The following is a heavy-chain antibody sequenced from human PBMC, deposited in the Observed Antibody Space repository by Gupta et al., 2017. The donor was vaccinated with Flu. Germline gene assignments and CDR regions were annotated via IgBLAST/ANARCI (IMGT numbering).Heavy chain of an antibody. D-gene: IGHD6-6*01. CDR3: ARGAPARGVHY. CDR1: GFTFNDFY. Sequence: QVQLVESGGALVKPGGSLRLSCEASGFTFNDFYMSWIRQVPGKAPEWVAFISHTSSYTNYADFAKGRFTISRDNAKTSLYLEMDSLRVDDTAVYYCARGAPARGVHYWGQGTLVTVSS. V-gene: IGHV3-11*05. J-gene: IGHJ4*02. CDR2: ISHTSSYT.